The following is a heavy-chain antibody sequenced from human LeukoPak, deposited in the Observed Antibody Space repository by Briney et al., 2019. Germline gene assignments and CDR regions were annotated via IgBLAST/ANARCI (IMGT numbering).Heavy chain of an antibody. Sequence: SXTXXXXGGSXXXYYWSWIRQPPGKGLEWIGEINHSGSTNYNPSLKSRVTISVDTSKNQFSLKLSSVTAADTAVYYCAIQAMVTGIDYWGQGTLVTVSS. CDR2: INHSGST. V-gene: IGHV4-34*01. J-gene: IGHJ4*02. CDR1: GGSXXXYY. CDR3: AIQAMVTGIDY. D-gene: IGHD5-18*01.